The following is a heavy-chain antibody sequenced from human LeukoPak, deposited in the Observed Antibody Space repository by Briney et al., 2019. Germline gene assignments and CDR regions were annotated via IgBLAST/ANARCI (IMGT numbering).Heavy chain of an antibody. J-gene: IGHJ4*02. Sequence: SGTLSLTCAVSGGSISSSNWWSWVRQPPGKGLEWIGEIYHSGSTNYNPSLKSRVTISVDKSKNQFSLKLSSVTAADTAVYYCARDNGLYLTGEGYYFDYWGQGTLVTVSS. D-gene: IGHD3-9*01. CDR3: ARDNGLYLTGEGYYFDY. CDR2: IYHSGST. V-gene: IGHV4-4*02. CDR1: GGSISSSNW.